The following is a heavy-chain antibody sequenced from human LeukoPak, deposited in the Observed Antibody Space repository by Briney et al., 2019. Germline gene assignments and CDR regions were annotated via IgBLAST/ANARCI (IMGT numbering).Heavy chain of an antibody. CDR1: GFTYSHYG. V-gene: IGHV3-33*06. J-gene: IGHJ4*02. CDR3: AKDAQRGFDYSNSLEY. CDR2: IWSDATEQ. D-gene: IGHD4-11*01. Sequence: GRSLRLSCAASGFTYSHYGMHWVRQAPGKGLECVAVIWSDATEQYYADAVKGRFTISRDNSRKTVYLQMNSLRGEDTAVYYCAKDAQRGFDYSNSLEYWGQGILVTVSP.